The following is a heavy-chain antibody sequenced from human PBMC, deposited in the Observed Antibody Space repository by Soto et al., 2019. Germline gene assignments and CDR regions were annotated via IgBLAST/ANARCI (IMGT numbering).Heavy chain of an antibody. D-gene: IGHD3-22*01. CDR2: IRNNGISA. J-gene: IGHJ4*02. V-gene: IGHV3-64D*06. Sequence: GGSLRLSCSASGFTFSSYSMHWVRQAPGKGLEFVSVIRNNGISAYYADSVKGRFTISRDNSKNTLSLQMRSLRPEDTAVYYCVKGGTSVSSAGFDYWGLGTLVTVSS. CDR1: GFTFSSYS. CDR3: VKGGTSVSSAGFDY.